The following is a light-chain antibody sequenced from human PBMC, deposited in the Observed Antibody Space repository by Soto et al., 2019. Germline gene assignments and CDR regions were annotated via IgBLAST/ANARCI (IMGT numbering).Light chain of an antibody. Sequence: DIQMTQSPSTLSASVGDRVTITCRASQSINNRLAWHQQKPGKAPKVLICDASSLKSGVPSRFSGSGSGTEFTLTSSSLQPDDFATYYCQQYYSYPWTFAQGTKVDIK. CDR1: QSINNR. CDR3: QQYYSYPWT. CDR2: DAS. J-gene: IGKJ1*01. V-gene: IGKV1-5*01.